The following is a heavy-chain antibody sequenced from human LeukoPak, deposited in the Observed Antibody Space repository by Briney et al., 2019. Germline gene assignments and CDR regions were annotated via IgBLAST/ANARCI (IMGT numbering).Heavy chain of an antibody. CDR3: AKRRGLELTYYYHMDV. V-gene: IGHV3-66*04. D-gene: IGHD1-7*01. CDR1: GFIVNSNY. J-gene: IGHJ6*03. Sequence: GGSLRLSCAASGFIVNSNYMSWVRQAPGKGLEWVSVLYSGGSTYYADSVKGRFTISRDNSKNTLYLQMNSLRADDTAVYYCAKRRGLELTYYYHMDVWGKGTTVTVSS. CDR2: LYSGGST.